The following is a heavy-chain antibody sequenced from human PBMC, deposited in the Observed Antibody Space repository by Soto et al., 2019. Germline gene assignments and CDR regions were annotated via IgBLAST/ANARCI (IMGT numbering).Heavy chain of an antibody. CDR1: GFTFSRYG. CDR3: AKDHLETTVTTPSY. D-gene: IGHD4-17*01. CDR2: ISYDGNNK. J-gene: IGHJ4*02. Sequence: QVQLVESGGGVVHPGRSLRLSCSASGFTFSRYGMHWVRHVPGKGLEWVAVISYDGNNKYYADSVKGRFTISRDNFKNTLYLQMDSLRAEDTAMYYCAKDHLETTVTTPSYWGQGTLVTVSS. V-gene: IGHV3-30*18.